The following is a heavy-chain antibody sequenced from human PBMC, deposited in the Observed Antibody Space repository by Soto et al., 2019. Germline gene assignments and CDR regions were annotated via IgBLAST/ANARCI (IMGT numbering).Heavy chain of an antibody. V-gene: IGHV3-74*01. CDR1: GFTFVPFW. CDR2: INGDGTTT. CDR3: AGDRGYPDSFDI. D-gene: IGHD2-2*01. Sequence: PGGFLRLSCAASGFTFVPFWMHWVRQAPGKGLEWVSHINGDGTTTVYADSVKGRFTISRDNAKNTLYLQMTSLRAEDTAVYYCAGDRGYPDSFDIWGQGTMVTVSS. J-gene: IGHJ3*02.